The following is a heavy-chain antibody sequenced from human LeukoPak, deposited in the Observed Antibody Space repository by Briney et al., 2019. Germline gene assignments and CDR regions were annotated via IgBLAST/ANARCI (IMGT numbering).Heavy chain of an antibody. J-gene: IGHJ4*02. CDR3: VRDGSGYDY. D-gene: IGHD6-19*01. CDR1: GFTFSNYW. V-gene: IGHV3-7*05. Sequence: PAGSLSLSCAASGFTFSNYWMSWVRQAPGKGLEWVANINQDGSEKYYVDSVKGRFTISRDNAKNSPYLEMNSPRADDTAMYYCVRDGSGYDYWGQGTLVTVSS. CDR2: INQDGSEK.